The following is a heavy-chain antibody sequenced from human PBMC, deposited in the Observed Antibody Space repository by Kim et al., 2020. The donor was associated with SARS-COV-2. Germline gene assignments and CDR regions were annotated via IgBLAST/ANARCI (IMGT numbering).Heavy chain of an antibody. CDR3: ARERASMVRGVFDY. CDR1: GGSISSSSYY. D-gene: IGHD3-10*01. Sequence: SETLSLTCTVSGGSISSSSYYWGWIRQPPGKGLEWIGSIYYSGSTYYNPSLRSRVTISVDTSKNQFSLKLSSVTAADTAVYYCARERASMVRGVFDYWGQGTLVTVSS. V-gene: IGHV4-39*07. J-gene: IGHJ4*02. CDR2: IYYSGST.